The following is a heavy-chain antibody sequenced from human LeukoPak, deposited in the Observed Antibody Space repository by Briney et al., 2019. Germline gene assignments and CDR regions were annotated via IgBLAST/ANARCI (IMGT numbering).Heavy chain of an antibody. CDR1: GFTFSSYS. D-gene: IGHD3-9*01. J-gene: IGHJ3*02. V-gene: IGHV3-21*01. Sequence: PGGSLRLSCAASGFTFSSYSMNWVRQAPGKGLEWVSSISSSSSYIYYADSVKGRFTISRDNAKNSLYLQMNSLRAEDTAVYYCAREGYDILTGYRKYRAFDIWGQGTMVTVSS. CDR2: ISSSSSYI. CDR3: AREGYDILTGYRKYRAFDI.